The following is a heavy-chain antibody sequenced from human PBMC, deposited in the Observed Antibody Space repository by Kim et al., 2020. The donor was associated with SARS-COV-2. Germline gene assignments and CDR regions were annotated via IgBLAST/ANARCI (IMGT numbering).Heavy chain of an antibody. V-gene: IGHV1-69*13. D-gene: IGHD3-10*01. CDR1: GGTFSSYA. J-gene: IGHJ6*02. Sequence: SVKVSCKASGGTFSSYAISWVRQAPGQGLEWMGGIIPIFGTANYAQKFQGRVTITADESTSTAYMELSSLRSEDTAVYYCARDDGLGSGGVRGVTYYILGGVYYYYGMDVWGQGTTVTVSS. CDR3: ARDDGLGSGGVRGVTYYILGGVYYYYGMDV. CDR2: IIPIFGTA.